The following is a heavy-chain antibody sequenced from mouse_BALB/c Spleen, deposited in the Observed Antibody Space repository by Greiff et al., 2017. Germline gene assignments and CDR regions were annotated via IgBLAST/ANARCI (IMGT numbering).Heavy chain of an antibody. CDR2: IDPANGNT. CDR3: ARYGTGTGAMDY. V-gene: IGHV14-3*02. J-gene: IGHJ4*01. D-gene: IGHD4-1*01. CDR1: GFNIKDTY. Sequence: EVQLQESGAELVKPGASVKLSCTASGFNIKDTYMHWVKQRPEQGLEWIGRIDPANGNTKYDPKFQGKATITADTSSNTAYLQLSSLTSEDTAVYYCARYGTGTGAMDYWGQGTSVTVSS.